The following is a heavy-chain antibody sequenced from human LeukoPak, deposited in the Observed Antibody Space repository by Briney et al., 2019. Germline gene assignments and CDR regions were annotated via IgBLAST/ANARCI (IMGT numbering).Heavy chain of an antibody. J-gene: IGHJ4*02. CDR1: GGSISSYY. CDR3: ARGLSYDFRSGYYYFDY. Sequence: PSETLSLTCTVSGGSISSYYWSWIRQPPGKGLEWIGYIYYSGSTNYNPSLKSRVTISVDTSKNQFSLKLSSVTAADTAVYYCARGLSYDFRSGYYYFDYWGQGTLVTVSS. V-gene: IGHV4-59*01. D-gene: IGHD3-3*01. CDR2: IYYSGST.